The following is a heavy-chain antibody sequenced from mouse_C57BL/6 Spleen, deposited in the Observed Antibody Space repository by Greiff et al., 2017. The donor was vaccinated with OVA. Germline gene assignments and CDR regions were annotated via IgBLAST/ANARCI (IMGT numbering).Heavy chain of an antibody. CDR3: AKHLGDYYGSSYDAMDY. Sequence: PCLFSPSQRLSITCTVSGFSLTSYGVDWVRQPPGKGLEWLGVIWGGGSTNYNSALMSRLSISKDNSKSQVFLKMNSLQTDDTAMYYCAKHLGDYYGSSYDAMDYWGQGTSVTVSS. CDR1: GFSLTSYG. V-gene: IGHV2-9*01. CDR2: IWGGGST. J-gene: IGHJ4*01. D-gene: IGHD1-1*01.